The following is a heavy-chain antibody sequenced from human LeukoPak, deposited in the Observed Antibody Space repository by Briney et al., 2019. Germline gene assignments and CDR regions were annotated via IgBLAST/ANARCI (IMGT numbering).Heavy chain of an antibody. CDR1: GFTFSDYY. CDR2: ISSSGSTI. J-gene: IGHJ4*02. D-gene: IGHD6-13*01. CDR3: ARDYEQQLGFDY. V-gene: IGHV3-11*04. Sequence: GGSPRLSCAASGFTFSDYYMSWIRQAPGKGLEWVPYISSSGSTIYYADSVKGRFTISRDNAKNSLYLQMNSLRADDTAVYYCARDYEQQLGFDYWGQGTLVTVSS.